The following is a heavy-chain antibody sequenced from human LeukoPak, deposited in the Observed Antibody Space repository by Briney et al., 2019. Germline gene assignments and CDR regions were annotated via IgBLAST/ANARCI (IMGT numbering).Heavy chain of an antibody. J-gene: IGHJ4*02. CDR2: IYYSGST. D-gene: IGHD3-22*01. Sequence: SETLSLTCTVSGGSVSSGGYYWTWIRQHPGKGLEWTGYIYYSGSTYYNPSLKSRLTISVDTSKNQFSLKLSSVTAADTAVYYCARGSNYYDSSGSREYFDYWGQGTLVTVSS. V-gene: IGHV4-31*03. CDR3: ARGSNYYDSSGSREYFDY. CDR1: GGSVSSGGYY.